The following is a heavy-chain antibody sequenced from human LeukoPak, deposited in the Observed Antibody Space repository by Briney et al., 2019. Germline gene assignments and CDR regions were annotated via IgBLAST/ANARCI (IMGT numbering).Heavy chain of an antibody. J-gene: IGHJ4*02. D-gene: IGHD6-19*01. Sequence: PGGSLRLSCVASGLTFNTYSMNWVRQAPGKGLEWVSYISTDSRTTHYADSVKGRFTVSRDNAKNSLFLQMSSLRDEDTAIYYCARGYQWLILCGQGTLVTVSS. CDR2: ISTDSRTT. CDR3: ARGYQWLIL. CDR1: GLTFNTYS. V-gene: IGHV3-48*02.